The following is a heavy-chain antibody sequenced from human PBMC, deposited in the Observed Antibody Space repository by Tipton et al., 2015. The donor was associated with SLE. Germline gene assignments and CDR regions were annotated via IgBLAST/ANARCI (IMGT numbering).Heavy chain of an antibody. CDR2: IYYIGSGST. D-gene: IGHD5-12*01. V-gene: IGHV4-31*03. Sequence: TLSLTCTVSGGSVSSVGYYWSWIRLQPGKGLEWIGYIYYIGSGSTSYNPSHKSRLTISVDTSKNQFSLKLSSVTAADTAVYYCARDRSRGYGSFDDWGQGTLVTVSS. CDR1: GGSVSSVGYY. CDR3: ARDRSRGYGSFDD. J-gene: IGHJ4*02.